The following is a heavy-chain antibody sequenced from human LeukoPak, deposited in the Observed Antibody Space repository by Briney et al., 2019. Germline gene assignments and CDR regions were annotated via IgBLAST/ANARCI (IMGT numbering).Heavy chain of an antibody. Sequence: SVKVSCKASGGTFSIYAISWVRQAPGQGLEWMGRIIPIFGTANYAQKFQGRVTITTDESTSTAYMELSSLRSEDTAVYYCASPYSSSSEVDYYYYYMDVWGKGTTVTVSS. CDR3: ASPYSSSSEVDYYYYYMDV. V-gene: IGHV1-69*05. J-gene: IGHJ6*03. CDR2: IIPIFGTA. D-gene: IGHD6-6*01. CDR1: GGTFSIYA.